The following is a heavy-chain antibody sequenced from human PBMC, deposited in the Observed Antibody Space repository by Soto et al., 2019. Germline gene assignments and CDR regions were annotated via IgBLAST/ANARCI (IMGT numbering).Heavy chain of an antibody. V-gene: IGHV4-34*01. Sequence: QVQLQQWGAGLLQPSETLSLTCAVYGGSFSGYSWSWIRQPPGKGLEWIAEINHSGSTNYNPSLKRRATLSLDTPKHHFSLTLRSATAPDTAVYYCARGNAQCHSLRYYGLDLWGQGTTVTVSS. CDR2: INHSGST. D-gene: IGHD6-19*01. CDR3: ARGNAQCHSLRYYGLDL. CDR1: GGSFSGYS. J-gene: IGHJ6*02.